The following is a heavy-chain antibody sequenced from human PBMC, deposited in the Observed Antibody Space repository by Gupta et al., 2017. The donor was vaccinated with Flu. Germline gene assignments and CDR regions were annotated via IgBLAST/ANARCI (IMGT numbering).Heavy chain of an antibody. V-gene: IGHV3-7*01. CDR1: GFSLSNYW. J-gene: IGHJ4*02. Sequence: EVQLVESGGALVLPGGSLRLSCGASGFSLSNYWMTWVRQAPGGGLEWVGNINRDGSEEYYVDSLKGRFTISRDNTKNLLFLQMNSLRVEDTAVYYCVRDIPLVGSFYYFDYWGQGTLVTVSP. D-gene: IGHD1-26*01. CDR2: INRDGSEE. CDR3: VRDIPLVGSFYYFDY.